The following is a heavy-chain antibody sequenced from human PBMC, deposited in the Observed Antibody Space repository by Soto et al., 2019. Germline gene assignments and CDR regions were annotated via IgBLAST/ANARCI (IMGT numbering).Heavy chain of an antibody. CDR1: AFTVRSNY. CDR3: ARDVMSVAGSADY. Sequence: PGGSLSLSCAASAFTVRSNYMSWVRQAPGKGLEWVSTISSDGGTYYTDSVKGRFAISRDNSKNTLYLQMNSLTAEDTAVYYCARDVMSVAGSADYWGQGTLVTVSS. D-gene: IGHD6-19*01. CDR2: ISSDGGT. J-gene: IGHJ4*02. V-gene: IGHV3-53*01.